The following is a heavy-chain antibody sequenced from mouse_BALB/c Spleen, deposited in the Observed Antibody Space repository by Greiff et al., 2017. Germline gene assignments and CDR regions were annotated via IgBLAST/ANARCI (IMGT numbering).Heavy chain of an antibody. Sequence: EVQLQQSGAELVKPGASVKLSCTASGFNIKDTYMHWVKQRPEQGLEWIGRIDPANGNTKYDPKFKDKATLTADKSSSTAYMQLSSLTSEDSAVYYCASYYGSSYWYFDVWGAGTTVTVSS. CDR2: IDPANGNT. V-gene: IGHV14-3*02. CDR3: ASYYGSSYWYFDV. D-gene: IGHD1-1*01. J-gene: IGHJ1*01. CDR1: GFNIKDTY.